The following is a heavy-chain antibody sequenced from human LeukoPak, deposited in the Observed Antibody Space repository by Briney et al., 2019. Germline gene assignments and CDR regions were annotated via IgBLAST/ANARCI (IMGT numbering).Heavy chain of an antibody. D-gene: IGHD5-18*01. J-gene: IGHJ6*02. CDR3: ARDPRYSYGFLRGMDV. CDR1: GFTFSSYG. Sequence: PGGSLRLSCAASGFTFSSYGMHWVRQAPGKGLEWVAVIWYDGSNKYYADSVKGRFTISRDNSKNTLYLQMNSLRAEDTAVYYCARDPRYSYGFLRGMDVWGQGTTVTVSS. CDR2: IWYDGSNK. V-gene: IGHV3-33*01.